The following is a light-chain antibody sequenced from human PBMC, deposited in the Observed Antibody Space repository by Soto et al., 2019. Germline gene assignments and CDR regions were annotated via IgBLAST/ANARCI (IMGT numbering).Light chain of an antibody. Sequence: EIVLTQSPATLSLSPGERATLSCRASQSINSYLAWYQQKPGQAPRHLIYDASNRATGIPARFSGSGSGTDFTLTISSLEPEDFAVYYCQQRTNWPPITFGQGTRLEIQ. CDR3: QQRTNWPPIT. CDR1: QSINSY. J-gene: IGKJ5*01. V-gene: IGKV3-11*01. CDR2: DAS.